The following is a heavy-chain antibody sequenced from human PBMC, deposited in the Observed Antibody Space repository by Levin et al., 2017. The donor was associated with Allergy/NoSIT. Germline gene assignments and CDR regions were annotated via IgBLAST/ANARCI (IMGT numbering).Heavy chain of an antibody. CDR1: GITFRYYA. D-gene: IGHD1-26*01. J-gene: IGHJ4*02. Sequence: VASVKVSCVASGITFRYYAMSWVRQAPGKGLEWVSAISGSDGSTYYVDSVKGRFTISRDNSKNTLYLQMNSLRVEDTAIYYCAKDLRDRSRGSYGNWGQGTLVTVSS. CDR3: AKDLRDRSRGSYGN. CDR2: ISGSDGST. V-gene: IGHV3-23*01.